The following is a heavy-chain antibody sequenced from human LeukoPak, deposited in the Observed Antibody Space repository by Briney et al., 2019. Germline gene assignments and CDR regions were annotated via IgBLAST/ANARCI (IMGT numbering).Heavy chain of an antibody. V-gene: IGHV1-18*01. CDR1: GYTFTSYG. J-gene: IGHJ4*02. D-gene: IGHD5-12*01. CDR3: AGLGGKDSGYFDY. Sequence: SVKVSCKASGYTFTSYGISWVRQAPGQGLEWMGWISAYNGNTNYAQKLQGRVTMTRDTSTSTVYMELSSLRSEDTAVYYCAGLGGKDSGYFDYWGQGTLVTVSS. CDR2: ISAYNGNT.